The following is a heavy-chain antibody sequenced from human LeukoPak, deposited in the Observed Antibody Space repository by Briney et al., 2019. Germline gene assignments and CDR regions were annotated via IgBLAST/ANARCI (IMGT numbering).Heavy chain of an antibody. CDR2: IYTSGST. CDR3: ARSPDYYDSSGLDY. CDR1: GGSISSGSYY. J-gene: IGHJ4*02. D-gene: IGHD3-22*01. V-gene: IGHV4-61*02. Sequence: SQTLSLTCTVSGGSISSGSYYWSWTRQPAGKGLEWIGRIYTSGSTNYNPSLKSRVTISVDTSKNQFSLKLSSVTAADTAVYYCARSPDYYDSSGLDYWGQGTLVTVSS.